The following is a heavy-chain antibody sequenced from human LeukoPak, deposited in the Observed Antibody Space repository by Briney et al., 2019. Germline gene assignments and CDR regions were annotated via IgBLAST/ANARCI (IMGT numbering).Heavy chain of an antibody. CDR2: INHSGST. D-gene: IGHD6-6*01. CDR3: ARRPYYYGMDV. Sequence: SETLSLTCAVYGGSFSGYYWSWIRQPPGKGLVWIGEINHSGSTNYNPSLKSRVTISVDTSKNQFSLKLSSVTAADTAVYYCARRPYYYGMDVWGQGTTVTVSS. V-gene: IGHV4-34*01. J-gene: IGHJ6*02. CDR1: GGSFSGYY.